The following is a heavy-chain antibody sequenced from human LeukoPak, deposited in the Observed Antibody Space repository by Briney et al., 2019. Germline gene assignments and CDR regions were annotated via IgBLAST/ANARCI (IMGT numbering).Heavy chain of an antibody. D-gene: IGHD6-13*01. V-gene: IGHV3-23*01. J-gene: IGHJ2*01. Sequence: PGGSLRLSCAASGFTFSTYAVTWVRQAPGKGLEWVSAISGSGGSTYYADSVKGRFTISRDNAKNSLYLQMNSLRAEDTAVYYCASSSSSWYWHFDLWGRGTLVTVSS. CDR2: ISGSGGST. CDR3: ASSSSSWYWHFDL. CDR1: GFTFSTYA.